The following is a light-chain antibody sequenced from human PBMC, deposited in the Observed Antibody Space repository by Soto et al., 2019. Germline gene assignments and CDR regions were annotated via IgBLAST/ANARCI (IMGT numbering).Light chain of an antibody. CDR1: QSVSRN. CDR3: QQYNNWPPET. CDR2: GAC. Sequence: EIVLTQSPATLSLSPGERATLSCRASQSVSRNLAWYQQKPGQAPRLLTFGACTRATRVPDRFSGSESGTDFTLTLRSLHSEDFAVYYCQQYNNWPPETFGQGTKVDIK. J-gene: IGKJ1*01. V-gene: IGKV3-15*01.